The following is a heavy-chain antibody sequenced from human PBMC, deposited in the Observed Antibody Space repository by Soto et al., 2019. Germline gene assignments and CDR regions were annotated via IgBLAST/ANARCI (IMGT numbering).Heavy chain of an antibody. CDR3: AKDVYRGWHYFDY. CDR2: ISYDGSNK. J-gene: IGHJ4*02. D-gene: IGHD2-21*01. CDR1: GFTFSSCG. V-gene: IGHV3-30*18. Sequence: GGSLRLSCAASGFTFSSCGMHWVRQAPGKGLERVPVISYDGSNKYYTDSVKGRFTIARDNSKNTLYLQMNSLRAEDTAVYYCAKDVYRGWHYFDYWGQGTLVTVSS.